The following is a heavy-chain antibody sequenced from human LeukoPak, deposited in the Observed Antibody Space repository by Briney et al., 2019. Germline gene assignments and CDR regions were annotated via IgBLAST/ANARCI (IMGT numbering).Heavy chain of an antibody. J-gene: IGHJ4*02. Sequence: GESLKISCKGSGYTFHSYWIAWVRQMPGKGLEWMGIMYLGDSETRYSPSFQGQVTISADKSISTVFLQWSSLKASDTAMYYCVRHEGSISGWPFDYWGQGTLVTVSS. CDR1: GYTFHSYW. CDR3: VRHEGSISGWPFDY. V-gene: IGHV5-51*01. D-gene: IGHD6-19*01. CDR2: MYLGDSET.